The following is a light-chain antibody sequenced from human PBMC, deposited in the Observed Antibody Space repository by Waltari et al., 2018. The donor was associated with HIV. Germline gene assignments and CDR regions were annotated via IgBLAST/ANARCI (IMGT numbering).Light chain of an antibody. J-gene: IGLJ2*01. CDR1: SSDFGSFES. CDR2: DVT. V-gene: IGLV2-14*03. CDR3: CSYSDSGTIL. Sequence: SALTQTASVSGSPGQSITISCSGASSDFGSFESVSWYQQHPDKAPKLILYDVTYRPSGVSGRFSGSRSGSMASLTISGLQPEDEADYFCCSYSDSGTILFGGGTRVTVL.